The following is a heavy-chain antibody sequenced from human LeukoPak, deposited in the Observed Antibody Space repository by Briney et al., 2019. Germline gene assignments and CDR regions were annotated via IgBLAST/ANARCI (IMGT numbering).Heavy chain of an antibody. D-gene: IGHD3/OR15-3a*01. V-gene: IGHV4-59*08. CDR3: ARNPPGLVDFDN. J-gene: IGHJ4*02. CDR1: GFTFSSYA. CDR2: IHDSGRT. Sequence: PGGSLRLSCAASGFTFSSYAMSWIRQPPGKGLEWIAHIHDSGRTEYNPSLKSRVTVSVDTPNNQFSLKVTSVTAADTAVYYCARNPPGLVDFDNWGQGTLVTVSS.